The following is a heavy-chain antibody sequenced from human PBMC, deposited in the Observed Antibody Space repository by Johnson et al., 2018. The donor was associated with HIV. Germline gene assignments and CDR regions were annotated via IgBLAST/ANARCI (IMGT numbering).Heavy chain of an antibody. V-gene: IGHV3-30*04. D-gene: IGHD3-22*01. CDR2: ISYVGTNE. Sequence: QMLLVESGGGVVQPGRSLRLSCAASGFTFSASAMHWVRQAPGKGLEWVAVISYVGTNEDYADSVKGRFTISRDNSKNTLYLQMNSLTAEDTAVYYCATFYYDNINYFELASFFPGPTDLWGQGTLVTVSS. CDR3: ATFYYDNINYFELASFFPGPTDL. J-gene: IGHJ3*01. CDR1: GFTFSASA.